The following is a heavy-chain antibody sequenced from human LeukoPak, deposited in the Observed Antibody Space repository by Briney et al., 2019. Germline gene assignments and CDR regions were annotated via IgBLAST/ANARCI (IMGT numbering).Heavy chain of an antibody. J-gene: IGHJ4*02. Sequence: GGSLRLSCAASGFTFSSYEMNWVRQAPGKGLEWVSYISSSGSTIYYADSVKGRFTISRDNAKNSLYLQMNSLRAEDTAVYYCASLFDGDYYFDYWGQGTLVTVSS. V-gene: IGHV3-48*03. CDR3: ASLFDGDYYFDY. CDR1: GFTFSSYE. CDR2: ISSSGSTI. D-gene: IGHD4-17*01.